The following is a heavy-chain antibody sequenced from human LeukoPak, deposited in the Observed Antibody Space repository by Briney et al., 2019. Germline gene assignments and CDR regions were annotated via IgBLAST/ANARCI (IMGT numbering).Heavy chain of an antibody. V-gene: IGHV5-51*01. CDR1: GYRFTSYW. D-gene: IGHD3-16*01. Sequence: GESLKISCKGSGYRFTSYWIGWVRQMPGKGLEWMGIIYPGDSDTRYSPSFQGQVTISADNAISTAYLQRSSLKASDTAMYYCVGGRVFDAFDIWGQGTMVTVSS. CDR2: IYPGDSDT. CDR3: VGGRVFDAFDI. J-gene: IGHJ3*02.